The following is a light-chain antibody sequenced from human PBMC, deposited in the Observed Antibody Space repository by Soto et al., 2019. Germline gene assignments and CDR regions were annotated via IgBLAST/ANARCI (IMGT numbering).Light chain of an antibody. J-gene: IGKJ1*01. CDR1: QSISSW. CDR3: QQYNSYWT. Sequence: DIRMTQSPSTLSASVGDRVTITCRASQSISSWLAWYQQKPGKAPKLLIYDASSLDSGVPSRFSDSGSGTEFTLTISSLQPDDFATYYCQQYNSYWTFGQGTKVDIK. CDR2: DAS. V-gene: IGKV1-5*01.